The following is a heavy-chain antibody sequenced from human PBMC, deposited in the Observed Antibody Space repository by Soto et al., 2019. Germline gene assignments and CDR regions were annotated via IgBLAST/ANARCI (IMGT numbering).Heavy chain of an antibody. CDR1: GYSFTSYW. CDR3: PRHESGCSSTSCYYSYYYYHGMDV. D-gene: IGHD2-2*01. CDR2: IYPGDSDT. V-gene: IGHV5-51*01. Sequence: PGESLKISCKGSGYSFTSYWIGWVRQMPGKGLEWMGIIYPGDSDTRYSPSFQVQVTISADKSISTAHLQWSSLKASDTAMYYCPRHESGCSSTSCYYSYYYYHGMDVWGQGTTVTVSS. J-gene: IGHJ6*02.